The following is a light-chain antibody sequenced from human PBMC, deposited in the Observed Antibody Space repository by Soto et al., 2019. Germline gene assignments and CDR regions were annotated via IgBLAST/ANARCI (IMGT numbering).Light chain of an antibody. CDR1: SGHSNYA. CDR2: LNSDGSH. Sequence: QLVLTQSPSASASLGASVRLTCTLSSGHSNYAIAWHQQQPEKGPRYLMRLNSDGSHNKGDGIPDRFSGSSSGAERYLTISSLQSEDEADYYCQTWGTGIPVFGGGTQLTVL. J-gene: IGLJ2*01. CDR3: QTWGTGIPV. V-gene: IGLV4-69*01.